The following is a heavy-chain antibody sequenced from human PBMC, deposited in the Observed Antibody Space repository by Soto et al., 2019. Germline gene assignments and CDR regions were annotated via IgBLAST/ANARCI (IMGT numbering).Heavy chain of an antibody. CDR3: AGLYSSSPGGVDY. D-gene: IGHD6-6*01. J-gene: IGHJ4*02. Sequence: SETLSLTCTVSGGSISSYYWSWIRQPPGKGLEWIGYIYYSGSTNYNPSLKSRVTISVDTSKNQFSQKLGSVTAADTAVYYWAGLYSSSPGGVDYWGQGTLVTVSS. V-gene: IGHV4-59*08. CDR1: GGSISSYY. CDR2: IYYSGST.